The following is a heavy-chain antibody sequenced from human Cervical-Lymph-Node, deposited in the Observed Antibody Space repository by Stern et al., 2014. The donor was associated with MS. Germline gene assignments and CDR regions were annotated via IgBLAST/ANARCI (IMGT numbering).Heavy chain of an antibody. D-gene: IGHD3-10*01. CDR1: GFTFNYYA. J-gene: IGHJ6*02. V-gene: IGHV3-9*01. CDR2: ISWNSGGI. CDR3: AKDETAYHYGMDV. Sequence: QLVESGGGLVQPGRSLRLSCAASGFTFNYYAMHWVRQAPGKGLEWVSGISWNSGGIGYADSVKGRFTISRDNAKNSLYLQMNSLRIEDTALYYCAKDETAYHYGMDVWGQGTTVTVSS.